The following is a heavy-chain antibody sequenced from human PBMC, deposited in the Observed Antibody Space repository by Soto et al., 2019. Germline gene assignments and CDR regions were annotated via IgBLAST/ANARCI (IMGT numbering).Heavy chain of an antibody. CDR2: IYPGDSDT. CDR3: ARHEVDTAMVPYYYYYYMDV. J-gene: IGHJ6*03. V-gene: IGHV5-51*01. Sequence: GESLKISCKGSGYSFTSYWIGWVRQMPGKGLEWMGIIYPGDSDTRYGPSFQGQVTISADKSISTAYLQWSSLKASDTAMYYWARHEVDTAMVPYYYYYYMDVWGKGTTVTVSS. CDR1: GYSFTSYW. D-gene: IGHD5-18*01.